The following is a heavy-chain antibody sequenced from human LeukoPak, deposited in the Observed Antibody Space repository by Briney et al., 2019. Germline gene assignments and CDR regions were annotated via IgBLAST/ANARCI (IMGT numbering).Heavy chain of an antibody. CDR3: AREAPPPRYFDY. CDR1: GGTFSSYA. J-gene: IGHJ4*02. CDR2: IIPIFGTA. Sequence: ASVKVSCKASGGTFSSYAISWVRQAPGQGLEWMGRIIPIFGTANYAQKFQGRVTITTDESTSTAYMELSSLRSEDTAVYYCAREAPPPRYFDYWGQGTLVTVSS. V-gene: IGHV1-69*05.